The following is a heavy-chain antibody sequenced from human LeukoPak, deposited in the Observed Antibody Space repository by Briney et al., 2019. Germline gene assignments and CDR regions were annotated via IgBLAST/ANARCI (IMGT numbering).Heavy chain of an antibody. CDR2: IYHTGNT. CDR1: GVTFTTYY. V-gene: IGHV4-34*01. J-gene: IGHJ6*03. CDR3: ARVATYFYSYMDV. Sequence: SETLSLTCAVYGVTFTTYYWSWIRQPPGEGLEWVGDIYHTGNTKYNPSLNSRVTISGDTSKNHVSLQLNTVTAADTAVYYCARVATYFYSYMDVWGKGTTVTVSS.